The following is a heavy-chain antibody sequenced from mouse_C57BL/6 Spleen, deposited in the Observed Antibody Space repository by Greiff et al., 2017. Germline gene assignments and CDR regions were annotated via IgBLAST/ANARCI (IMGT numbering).Heavy chain of an antibody. J-gene: IGHJ2*01. CDR2: ISSGSSTI. CDR1: GFTFSDYG. D-gene: IGHD1-1*01. CDR3: ARPKGYGSSYEILPFDD. Sequence: EVQLVESGGGLVKPGGSLKLSCAASGFTFSDYGMHWVRQAPEKGLEWVAYISSGSSTIYYADTVKGRFTLSRDNAKNTLFLQMTSLRSEDTARYYCARPKGYGSSYEILPFDDWGQGTTLTVSS. V-gene: IGHV5-17*01.